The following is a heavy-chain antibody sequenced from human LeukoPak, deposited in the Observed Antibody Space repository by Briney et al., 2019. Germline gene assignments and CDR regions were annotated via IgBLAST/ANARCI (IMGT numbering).Heavy chain of an antibody. Sequence: GASVKVSCKASGGTFSSYAISWVRQAPGQGLEWMGGIIPIFGTANYAQKFQGRVTITTDESTSTAYMELSSLRSEDTAVYYCAGDRGCSSTSCYGPLYYYYYMDVWGKGTTVTVSS. D-gene: IGHD2-2*01. CDR1: GGTFSSYA. V-gene: IGHV1-69*05. CDR2: IIPIFGTA. J-gene: IGHJ6*03. CDR3: AGDRGCSSTSCYGPLYYYYYMDV.